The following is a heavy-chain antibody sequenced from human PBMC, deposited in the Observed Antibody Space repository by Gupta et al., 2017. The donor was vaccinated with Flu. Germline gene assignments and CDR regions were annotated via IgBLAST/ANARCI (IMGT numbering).Heavy chain of an antibody. J-gene: IGHJ4*02. Sequence: EVLLVESGGGLVQPGGSLRLSCPASGFDFNRYEMSWVRQAPGRWLEWVAFISSSAVTYYTDPVRGRFTISRDNANNLLYLQMSSLRAEDTAVYYCARGHWDNWGQGTLVTVSS. CDR2: ISSSAVT. V-gene: IGHV3-48*03. CDR3: ARGHWDN. CDR1: GFDFNRYE.